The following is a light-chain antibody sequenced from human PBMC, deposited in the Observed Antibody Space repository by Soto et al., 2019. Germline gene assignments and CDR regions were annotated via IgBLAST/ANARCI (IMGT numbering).Light chain of an antibody. Sequence: EIVLTQSPGTLSLSPGERATISCRASQSVSSSYLAWYQQKPGQAPRLLIYGASSRATGIPDRFSGSGSGTDFTLTIIRLEPEDFAVYYCQQYCSAPLTFGGGTKVEIK. CDR1: QSVSSSY. CDR2: GAS. J-gene: IGKJ4*01. CDR3: QQYCSAPLT. V-gene: IGKV3-20*01.